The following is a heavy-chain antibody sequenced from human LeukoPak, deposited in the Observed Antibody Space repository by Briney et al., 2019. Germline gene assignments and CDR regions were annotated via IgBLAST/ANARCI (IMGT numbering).Heavy chain of an antibody. J-gene: IGHJ4*02. CDR3: ARAGSPRD. CDR1: GFTFSNSW. Sequence: PGGSLRLSCTVSGFTFSNSWMNWVRQAPGKGLEWVANIKQDGSEKNYVDSVKGRFTISRDNAKNPLYLQMNSLRAEDTAVYYCARAGSPRDWGRGTLVTVSS. D-gene: IGHD3-10*01. CDR2: IKQDGSEK. V-gene: IGHV3-7*01.